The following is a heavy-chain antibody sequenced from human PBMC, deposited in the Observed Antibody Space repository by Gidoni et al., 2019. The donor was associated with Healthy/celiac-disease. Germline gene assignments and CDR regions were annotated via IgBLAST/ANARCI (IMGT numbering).Heavy chain of an antibody. V-gene: IGHV4-4*02. Sequence: QVQLQESGPGLVKPSGTLSLTCAVSGGSISSSNWWSWVRQPTGKGLEWLGEICHSGSTHYNPSLKRRVTISVDKSKNQFSLKLSSVTAADTAVYYCAIGGYNWNYVFEYWFDPWGQGTLVTVSS. J-gene: IGHJ5*02. D-gene: IGHD1-7*01. CDR3: AIGGYNWNYVFEYWFDP. CDR1: GGSISSSNW. CDR2: ICHSGST.